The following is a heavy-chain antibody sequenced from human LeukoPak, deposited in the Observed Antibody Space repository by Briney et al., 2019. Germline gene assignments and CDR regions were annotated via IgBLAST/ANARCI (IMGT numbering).Heavy chain of an antibody. CDR3: ARHASVDGNWPRPLDY. Sequence: SETLSLTCTVSGGSISSSPYYWRWIRQPPGKGLEWIENIYYSGSTYYNPSLKTRVTISVDTSKNQFSLKLTSVTAADTAVYYCARHASVDGNWPRPLDYWGQGSLVTVSS. D-gene: IGHD6-19*01. V-gene: IGHV4-39*01. CDR2: IYYSGST. CDR1: GGSISSSPYY. J-gene: IGHJ4*02.